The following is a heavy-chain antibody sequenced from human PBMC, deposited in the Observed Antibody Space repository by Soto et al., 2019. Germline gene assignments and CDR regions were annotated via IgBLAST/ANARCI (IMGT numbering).Heavy chain of an antibody. D-gene: IGHD3-10*01. J-gene: IGHJ4*02. CDR2: ISPMFGAA. CDR1: GGTFNTYA. Sequence: QVQLVQSGAEMKKPGSSVKVSCQSSGGTFNTYAMNWVRQAPGQGPEWMGDISPMFGAANYEPKFQGRVTITAGESTGTSYMQLNSLTSEDTALYFCAREVQVHTPAFVYWGQGTLVTVSS. CDR3: AREVQVHTPAFVY. V-gene: IGHV1-69*19.